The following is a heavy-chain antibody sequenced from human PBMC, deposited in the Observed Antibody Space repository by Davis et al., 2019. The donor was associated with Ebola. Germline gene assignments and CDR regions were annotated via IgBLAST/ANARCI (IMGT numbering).Heavy chain of an antibody. CDR3: ARANSGLTSDWFDP. CDR1: GGSISFYY. CDR2: VHNSGST. Sequence: MPGGSLRLSCSISGGSISFYYWSWIRQSPGKGLEWLGYVHNSGSTNYNPSLKSRVTMSIETSNNQISLTLTSVTAADTAVYYCARANSGLTSDWFDPWGQGTLVTVSS. V-gene: IGHV4-59*01. D-gene: IGHD6-25*01. J-gene: IGHJ5*02.